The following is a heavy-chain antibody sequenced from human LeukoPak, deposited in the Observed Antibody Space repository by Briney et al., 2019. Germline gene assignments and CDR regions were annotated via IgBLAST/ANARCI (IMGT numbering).Heavy chain of an antibody. Sequence: GGSLRLSCAASGFTFSTYNMNWVRQAPGKGLEWVSGINWNGGSTGYADSVKGRFTISRDNAKNSLYLQMNSLRAEDTALYYCARGTYYYDSSAKGAFDIWGQGTMVTVSS. CDR3: ARGTYYYDSSAKGAFDI. CDR2: INWNGGST. V-gene: IGHV3-20*04. D-gene: IGHD3-22*01. CDR1: GFTFSTYN. J-gene: IGHJ3*02.